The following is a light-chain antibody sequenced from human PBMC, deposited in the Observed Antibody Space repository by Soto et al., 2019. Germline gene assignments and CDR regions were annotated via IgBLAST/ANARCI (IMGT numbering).Light chain of an antibody. Sequence: IQMTQSPSSLSASVGDRVTITCRASQSISNYLNWYQQKPGKAPNLLIYAAFSLQSGVPSRFSGSGSGTDFTLTISSLQPEDFATYYCQQSYSTPGWTFGQGTKVDIK. J-gene: IGKJ1*01. CDR3: QQSYSTPGWT. V-gene: IGKV1-39*01. CDR2: AAF. CDR1: QSISNY.